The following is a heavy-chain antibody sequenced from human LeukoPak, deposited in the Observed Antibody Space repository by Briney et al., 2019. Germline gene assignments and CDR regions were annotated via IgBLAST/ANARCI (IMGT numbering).Heavy chain of an antibody. CDR3: ARWGSSFYFDY. CDR2: IYSGGST. Sequence: GSLRLSCAASGFTVSSNYMSWVRQAPGKGLEWVSVIYSGGSTYYADSVKGRFTISRDSSKNTLYLQMNSLRAEDTAVYYCARWGSSFYFDYWGQGTLVTVSS. D-gene: IGHD6-6*01. V-gene: IGHV3-53*01. J-gene: IGHJ4*02. CDR1: GFTVSSNY.